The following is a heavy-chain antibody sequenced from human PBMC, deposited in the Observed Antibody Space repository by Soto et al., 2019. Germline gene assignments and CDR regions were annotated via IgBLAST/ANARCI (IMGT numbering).Heavy chain of an antibody. D-gene: IGHD2-2*01. CDR1: GYTFTGNY. J-gene: IGHJ6*01. Sequence: ASVKASSKASGYTFTGNYIYCLRQASGQGHERMGWIHPNSAGTNCAQKFQGWVTMNRNTSISTAYMELSSLRSDDTAVYYCARGEHCHSSFCYLWRYYYYSMSVLGRGTSVT. CDR3: ARGEHCHSSFCYLWRYYYYSMSV. CDR2: IHPNSAGT. V-gene: IGHV1-2*04.